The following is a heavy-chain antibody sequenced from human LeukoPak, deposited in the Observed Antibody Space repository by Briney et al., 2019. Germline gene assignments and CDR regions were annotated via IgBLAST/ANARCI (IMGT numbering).Heavy chain of an antibody. Sequence: SETLSLTRTVSGGSISSYYWSWIRQPPGKGLEWIGYIYYSGSTNYNPSLKSRVTISVDTSKNQFSLKLSSVTAADTAVYYCARSHSGTFDIWGQGTMVTVSS. CDR3: ARSHSGTFDI. J-gene: IGHJ3*02. V-gene: IGHV4-59*01. CDR1: GGSISSYY. CDR2: IYYSGST.